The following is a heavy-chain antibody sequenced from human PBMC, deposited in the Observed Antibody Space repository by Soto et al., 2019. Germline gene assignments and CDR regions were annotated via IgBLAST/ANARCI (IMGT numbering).Heavy chain of an antibody. CDR1: GYTFTSYG. J-gene: IGHJ5*02. Sequence: ASVKVSCKASGYTFTSYGISWVRQAPGQGLEWMGWISAYNGNTNYAQKLQGRVTMTTDTSTSTAYMELRSLRSDDTAVYYCARDRRIGQYSSGWYWWLDPWGQGTLVTVSS. CDR3: ARDRRIGQYSSGWYWWLDP. CDR2: ISAYNGNT. V-gene: IGHV1-18*01. D-gene: IGHD6-19*01.